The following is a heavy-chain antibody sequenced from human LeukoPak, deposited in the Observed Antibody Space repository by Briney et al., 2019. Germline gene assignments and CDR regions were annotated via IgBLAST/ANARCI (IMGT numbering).Heavy chain of an antibody. CDR3: ARSNRGYYDSSGYA. D-gene: IGHD3-22*01. CDR1: GFTFSDYY. V-gene: IGHV3-11*01. CDR2: ISSSGSTI. J-gene: IGHJ5*02. Sequence: PGGSLRLSCAASGFTFSDYYMSWIRQAPGKGLEWVSYISSSGSTIYYADSVKGRFTISRDNAKNSLYLQMNSLRAEDTALYYCARSNRGYYDSSGYAWGQGTLVTVSS.